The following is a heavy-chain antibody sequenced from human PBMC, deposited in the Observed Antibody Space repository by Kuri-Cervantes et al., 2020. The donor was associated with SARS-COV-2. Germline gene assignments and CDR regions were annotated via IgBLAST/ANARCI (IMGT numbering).Heavy chain of an antibody. Sequence: SQTLSLTCAVYGGSFSGYYWSWIRQPPGKGLEWIGEINHSGSTNYNPSLKSRVTISVDTSKNQFSLRLSSVTAADTAVYYCARDSYYDFWSGYYSYWGQGTLVTVSS. V-gene: IGHV4-34*01. J-gene: IGHJ4*02. D-gene: IGHD3-3*01. CDR2: INHSGST. CDR1: GGSFSGYY. CDR3: ARDSYYDFWSGYYSY.